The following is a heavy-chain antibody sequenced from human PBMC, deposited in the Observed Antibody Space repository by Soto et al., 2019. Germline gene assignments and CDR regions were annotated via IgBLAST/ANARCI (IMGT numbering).Heavy chain of an antibody. V-gene: IGHV4-39*01. Sequence: SETLSLTCTVSGGSISSSSYYWGWIRQPPGKGLEWIGSIYYSGSTYYNPSLKSRVTIPVDTSKNQFSLKLSSVTAADTAVYYCARRTELYDYVWGSRYYFDYWGQGTLVTVS. CDR1: GGSISSSSYY. CDR2: IYYSGST. J-gene: IGHJ4*02. D-gene: IGHD3-16*01. CDR3: ARRTELYDYVWGSRYYFDY.